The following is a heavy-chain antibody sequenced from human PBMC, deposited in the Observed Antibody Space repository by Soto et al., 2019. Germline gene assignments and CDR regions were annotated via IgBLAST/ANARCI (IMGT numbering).Heavy chain of an antibody. V-gene: IGHV3-74*01. CDR3: TRGWYMHAFDI. CDR1: GFTFSSYW. J-gene: IGHJ3*02. Sequence: EVQLVESGGGLVQPGGSLRLSCAASGFTFSSYWMHWVRQAPGKGLVWVSRVNNDGSGTIYADSVKGRFTISRDNAKNMVYLEMNSLRAEDTALYFCTRGWYMHAFDIWGQGTMVTVSS. CDR2: VNNDGSGT. D-gene: IGHD2-8*01.